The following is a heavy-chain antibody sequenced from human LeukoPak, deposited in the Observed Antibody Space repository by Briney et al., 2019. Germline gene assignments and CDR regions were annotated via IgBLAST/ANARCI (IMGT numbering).Heavy chain of an antibody. Sequence: SETLSLTCTVSGGSISSYYWSWIRQPPGKGLEWIGYIYYSGSTNYNPSLKSRVTMSVDTSKNQFSLKLSSVTAADTVVYYCARGGYRVITHQIFDYWGQGTLVTVSS. J-gene: IGHJ4*02. CDR3: ARGGYRVITHQIFDY. V-gene: IGHV4-59*01. CDR2: IYYSGST. D-gene: IGHD4-23*01. CDR1: GGSISSYY.